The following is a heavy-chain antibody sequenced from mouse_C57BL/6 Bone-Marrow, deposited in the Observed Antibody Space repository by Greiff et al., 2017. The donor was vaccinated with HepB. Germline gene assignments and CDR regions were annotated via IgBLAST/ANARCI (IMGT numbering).Heavy chain of an antibody. CDR1: GYTFTSYW. Sequence: LVRPGSSVKLSCKASGYTFTSYWMDWVKQRPGQGLEWIGNIYPSDSETHYNQKFKDKATLTVDKSSSTAYMQLSSLTSEDSAVYYCARAPHYYGSSYFLDYWGQGTTLTVSS. D-gene: IGHD1-1*01. J-gene: IGHJ2*01. CDR3: ARAPHYYGSSYFLDY. CDR2: IYPSDSET. V-gene: IGHV1-61*01.